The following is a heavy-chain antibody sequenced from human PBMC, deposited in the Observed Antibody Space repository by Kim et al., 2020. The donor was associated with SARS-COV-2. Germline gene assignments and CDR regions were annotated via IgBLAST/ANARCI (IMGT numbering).Heavy chain of an antibody. J-gene: IGHJ6*01. CDR1: GFTFSSYS. Sequence: GGSLRLSCAASGFTFSSYSMNWVRQAPGKGLEWVSYISSSSSTIYYADSVKGRFTISRDNAKNSLYLQMNSLRDEDTAVYYCARVLRSSSWPYCYGMDVWGERTPVTVSS. CDR2: ISSSSSTI. V-gene: IGHV3-48*02. CDR3: ARVLRSSSWPYCYGMDV. D-gene: IGHD6-13*01.